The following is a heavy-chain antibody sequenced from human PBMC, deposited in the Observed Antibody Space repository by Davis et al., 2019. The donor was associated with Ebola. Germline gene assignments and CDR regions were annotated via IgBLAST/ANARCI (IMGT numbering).Heavy chain of an antibody. CDR2: INPNSGDT. D-gene: IGHD2-15*01. V-gene: IGHV1-2*04. J-gene: IGHJ4*02. CDR3: ARDRVCSGATCYAYFDF. CDR1: GYTFTGYY. Sequence: ASVQVSCKASGYTFTGYYIHWVRQAPGQGLVWMGWINPNSGDTKYSQKFQGWVPMTRDTPISTAYMELNSLTSDDTAVYYCARDRVCSGATCYAYFDFWGQGTLVTVSS.